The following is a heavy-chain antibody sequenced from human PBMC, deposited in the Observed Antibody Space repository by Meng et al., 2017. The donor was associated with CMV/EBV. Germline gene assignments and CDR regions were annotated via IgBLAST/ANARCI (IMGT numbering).Heavy chain of an antibody. J-gene: IGHJ6*02. V-gene: IGHV4-59*01. CDR3: ARDHALGWYDFWSGYYTGGMDV. D-gene: IGHD3-3*01. Sequence: SETLSLTCTVSGGSICSYYWSWIRQPPGKGLEWIGYIYYSGSTNYNPSLKSRVTISVDTSKNQFSLKLSSVTAADTAVYYCARDHALGWYDFWSGYYTGGMDVWGQGTTVTVSS. CDR2: IYYSGST. CDR1: GGSICSYY.